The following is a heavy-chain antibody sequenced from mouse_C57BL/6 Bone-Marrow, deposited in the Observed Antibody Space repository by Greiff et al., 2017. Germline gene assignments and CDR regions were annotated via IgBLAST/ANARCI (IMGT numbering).Heavy chain of an antibody. V-gene: IGHV14-3*01. Sequence: VQLQQSVAELVRPGDSVTLSCPASGFNIKNTYMHWVKQRPEQGMEWIGRIDTANGNTNYAPKFQGQATITADTSSNIAYLQLSSLTSEDTAIYCCALTSAFAYWGQGTLVTVSA. CDR3: ALTSAFAY. CDR2: IDTANGNT. CDR1: GFNIKNTY. D-gene: IGHD1-3*01. J-gene: IGHJ3*01.